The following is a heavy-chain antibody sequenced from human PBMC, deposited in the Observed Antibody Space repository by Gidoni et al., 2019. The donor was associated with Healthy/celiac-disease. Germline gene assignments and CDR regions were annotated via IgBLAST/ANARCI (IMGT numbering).Heavy chain of an antibody. D-gene: IGHD3-3*01. CDR3: AKPPQDFYYFDY. J-gene: IGHJ4*02. V-gene: IGHV3-23*01. CDR2: ISGSGGST. Sequence: EWVSAISGSGGSTYYADSVKGRFTISRDNSKNTLYLQMNSLRAEDTAVYYCAKPPQDFYYFDYWGQGTLVTVSS.